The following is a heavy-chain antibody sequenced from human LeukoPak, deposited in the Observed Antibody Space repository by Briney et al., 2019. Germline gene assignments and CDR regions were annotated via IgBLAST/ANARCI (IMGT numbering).Heavy chain of an antibody. CDR3: ARETNRDGYASDFDY. Sequence: GGSLRLSCAASGFTFSSYSMNWVRQASGKGLEWVSSSSSSSSYIYYADSVKGRFTISRDNAKNSLYLQMNSLRAEDTAVYYCARETNRDGYASDFDYWGQGTLVTVSS. J-gene: IGHJ4*02. V-gene: IGHV3-21*01. CDR1: GFTFSSYS. CDR2: SSSSSSYI. D-gene: IGHD5-24*01.